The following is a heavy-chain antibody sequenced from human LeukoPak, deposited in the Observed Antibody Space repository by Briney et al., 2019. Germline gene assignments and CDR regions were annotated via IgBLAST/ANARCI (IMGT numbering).Heavy chain of an antibody. CDR2: IYHSGST. J-gene: IGHJ6*03. CDR1: GYSINSGYY. CDR3: ARLSSGWGEYYYYYMDV. Sequence: SETLSLTCTVSGYSINSGYYWGWIRQPPGKGLEWIAIIYHSGSTYYNPSLKSRVTISVDTSKNQFSLNLSSVTAADTAVYYCARLSSGWGEYYYYYMDVWGKGTTVTVSS. V-gene: IGHV4-38-2*02. D-gene: IGHD6-19*01.